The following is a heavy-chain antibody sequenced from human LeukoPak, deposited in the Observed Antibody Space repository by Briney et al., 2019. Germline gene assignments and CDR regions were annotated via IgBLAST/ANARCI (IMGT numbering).Heavy chain of an antibody. Sequence: GGSLRLSXAASGFTFSSYSMNWVRQAPGKGLEWVSYISSSTIYYADSVKGRFTISRDIAKNSLYLQMNSLRAEDTAVYYCASNMYTSGWYRLGYWGQGTLVTVSS. J-gene: IGHJ4*02. D-gene: IGHD6-19*01. CDR2: ISSSTI. CDR3: ASNMYTSGWYRLGY. CDR1: GFTFSSYS. V-gene: IGHV3-48*01.